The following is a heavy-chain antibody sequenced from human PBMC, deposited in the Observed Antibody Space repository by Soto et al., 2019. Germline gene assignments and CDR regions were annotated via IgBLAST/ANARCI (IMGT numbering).Heavy chain of an antibody. CDR1: GFIFEDYA. CDR2: ISWNSGSI. CDR3: ARGLNYGLESYVLFDAFDT. J-gene: IGHJ3*02. D-gene: IGHD3-10*01. Sequence: EVQVVESGGGLVQPGRSLRLSCAASGFIFEDYAMHWVRQAPGKGLEWVSGISWNSGSIDYADSVTGRFTISRDNAKNSIYLKMNNLRTEDMALYYCARGLNYGLESYVLFDAFDTWGQGTRVTVSS. V-gene: IGHV3-9*03.